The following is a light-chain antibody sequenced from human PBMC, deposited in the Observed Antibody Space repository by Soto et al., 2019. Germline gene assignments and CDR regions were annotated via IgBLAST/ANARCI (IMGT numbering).Light chain of an antibody. CDR3: QQRSNWPAT. CDR2: DAT. V-gene: IGKV3-11*01. J-gene: IGKJ4*01. CDR1: QSVSTY. Sequence: EIVLTQSPATLSLSPGDRATLSCRASQSVSTYLAWYKQKPGPAPRLLMYDATNRATGIPARLSGSGSGTDFTLTITTLAPEDFADYYCQQRSNWPATFGGGTKVEIK.